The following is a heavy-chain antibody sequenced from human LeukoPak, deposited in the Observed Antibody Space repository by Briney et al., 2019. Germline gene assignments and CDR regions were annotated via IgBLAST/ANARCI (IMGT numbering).Heavy chain of an antibody. CDR1: GCTFSSYA. J-gene: IGHJ1*01. CDR2: ISGSGGST. D-gene: IGHD1-26*01. CDR3: AKDTRLSSGSPRVDYFQH. Sequence: PGGSLRLSCAASGCTFSSYAKSWVRQAPGKGLKWVSAISGSGGSTYYADSVKGRFTISRDNSKNTLYLQMNSLRAEDTAVYYCAKDTRLSSGSPRVDYFQHWGQGTLVTVSS. V-gene: IGHV3-23*01.